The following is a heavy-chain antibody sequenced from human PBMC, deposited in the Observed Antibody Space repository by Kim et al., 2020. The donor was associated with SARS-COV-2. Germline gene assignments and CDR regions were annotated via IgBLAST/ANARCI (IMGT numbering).Heavy chain of an antibody. D-gene: IGHD6-19*01. CDR1: GFTVSSHY. CDR3: TGGPGWNYFDL. CDR2: FYAGGAT. J-gene: IGHJ4*02. V-gene: IGHV3-53*01. Sequence: GGSLRLSCAASGFTVSSHYMSWVRQAPGKGLQWVSVFYAGGATYYADSVRGRFTISRDTSANTIYLQMNNLGAEDTALYYCTGGPGWNYFDLWGQGTPVTVTS.